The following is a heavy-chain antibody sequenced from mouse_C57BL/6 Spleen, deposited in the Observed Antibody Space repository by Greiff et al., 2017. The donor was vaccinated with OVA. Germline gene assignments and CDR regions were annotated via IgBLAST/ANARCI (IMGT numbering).Heavy chain of an antibody. D-gene: IGHD4-1*01. CDR1: GYTFTSYW. CDR2: IDPTSGGT. V-gene: IGHV1-72*01. J-gene: IGHJ1*03. CDR3: ARWFPKLGRYFDV. Sequence: VQLQQPGAELVKPGASVKLSCKASGYTFTSYWMHWVKQRPGRGLEWIGRIDPTSGGTKYNEKFKSKATLTVDKPSSTAYMQLSSLASEDAAVYYCARWFPKLGRYFDVWGTGTTVTVSS.